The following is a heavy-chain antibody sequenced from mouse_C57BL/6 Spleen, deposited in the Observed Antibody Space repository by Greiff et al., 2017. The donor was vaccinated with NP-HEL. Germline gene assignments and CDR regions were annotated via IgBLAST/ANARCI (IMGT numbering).Heavy chain of an antibody. CDR3: ARGNIYDGYSYAMDY. CDR2: ISSGSSTI. CDR1: GFTFSDYG. D-gene: IGHD2-3*01. J-gene: IGHJ4*01. Sequence: EVKLVESGGGLVKPGGSLKLSCAASGFTFSDYGMHWVRQAPEKGLEWVAYISSGSSTIYYADTVKGRFTISRDNAKNTLFLQMTSLRSEDTAMYYCARGNIYDGYSYAMDYWGQGTSVTVSS. V-gene: IGHV5-17*01.